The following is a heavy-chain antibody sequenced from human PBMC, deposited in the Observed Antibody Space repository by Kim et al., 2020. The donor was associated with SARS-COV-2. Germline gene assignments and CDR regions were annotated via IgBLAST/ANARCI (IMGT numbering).Heavy chain of an antibody. V-gene: IGHV4-59*08. J-gene: IGHJ4*02. CDR1: GGSISSYY. Sequence: SETLSLTCTVSGGSISSYYWSWIRQPPGKGLEWIGYIYYSGSTNYNPSLKSRVTISVDTSKNQFSLKLSSVTAADTAVYYCARLPTVVTPKFDYWGQGT. CDR3: ARLPTVVTPKFDY. D-gene: IGHD2-15*01. CDR2: IYYSGST.